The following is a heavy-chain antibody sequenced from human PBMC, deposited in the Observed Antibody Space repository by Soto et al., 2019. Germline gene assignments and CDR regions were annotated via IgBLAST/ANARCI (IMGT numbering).Heavy chain of an antibody. CDR1: GFTFSSYG. V-gene: IGHV3-30*18. Sequence: GGSLRLSCAASGFTFSSYGMHWVRQAPGKGLEWVALISYDGTTEYYADSVKGRFTISRDNSKNTMYLQMNSLRAEDTAVYYCAKRGPGTTAWYRLEYWGQGALVTVSS. J-gene: IGHJ4*02. D-gene: IGHD1-1*01. CDR3: AKRGPGTTAWYRLEY. CDR2: ISYDGTTE.